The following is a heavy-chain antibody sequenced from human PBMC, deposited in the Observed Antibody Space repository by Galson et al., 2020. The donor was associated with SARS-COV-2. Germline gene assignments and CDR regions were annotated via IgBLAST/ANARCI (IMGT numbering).Heavy chain of an antibody. Sequence: GGSLRLSCAASGFTFSSYAMHWVRQAPGKGLEWVAVISYDGSNTYYADSVTGRFTISRDNSKNTLYLQMNSLRAEDTAVYYCARDRVDTAMGSYFDDWGQGTLVTGSS. D-gene: IGHD5-18*01. V-gene: IGHV3-30-3*01. CDR3: ARDRVDTAMGSYFDD. CDR2: ISYDGSNT. J-gene: IGHJ4*02. CDR1: GFTFSSYA.